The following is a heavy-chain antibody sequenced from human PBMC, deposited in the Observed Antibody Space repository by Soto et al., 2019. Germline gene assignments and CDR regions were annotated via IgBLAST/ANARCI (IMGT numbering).Heavy chain of an antibody. V-gene: IGHV3-30*18. D-gene: IGHD2-2*01. J-gene: IGHJ4*02. CDR1: GFTFSSYG. Sequence: GGSLRLSCAASGFTFSSYGMHWVRQAPGKGLEWVAVISYDGSNKYYADSVKGRFTISRDNSKNTLYLQMNSLRAEDTAVYYCAKDVALVVPAAHRYFDYWGQGTLVTVSS. CDR2: ISYDGSNK. CDR3: AKDVALVVPAAHRYFDY.